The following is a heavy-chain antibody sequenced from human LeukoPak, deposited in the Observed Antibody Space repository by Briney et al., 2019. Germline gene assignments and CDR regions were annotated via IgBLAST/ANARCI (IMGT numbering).Heavy chain of an antibody. D-gene: IGHD3-22*01. Sequence: PSETLFLTCTVSGGSISSSSYYWGWIRQPPGKGLEWIGSIYYSGSTYYNPSLKSRVTISVDTSKNQFSLKLSSVTAADTAVYYCATSPPSGYYRIGNWFDPWGQGTLVTVSS. V-gene: IGHV4-39*07. CDR1: GGSISSSSYY. CDR2: IYYSGST. CDR3: ATSPPSGYYRIGNWFDP. J-gene: IGHJ5*02.